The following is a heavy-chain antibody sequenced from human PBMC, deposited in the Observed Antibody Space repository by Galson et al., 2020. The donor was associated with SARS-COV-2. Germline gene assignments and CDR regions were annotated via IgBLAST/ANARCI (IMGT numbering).Heavy chain of an antibody. V-gene: IGHV3-23*01. CDR3: APDSSSWYRGQVDC. CDR1: GFTFSSYS. Sequence: GGSLRLSCAASGFTFSSYSMSWVRQASGMGLDWVSTISASGGSTYYADSVKGRFTISRDNSKNTLYLQMNSLRAEDTAVYHCAPDSSSWYRGQVDCWGQGTLVTVSS. CDR2: ISASGGST. J-gene: IGHJ4*02. D-gene: IGHD6-13*01.